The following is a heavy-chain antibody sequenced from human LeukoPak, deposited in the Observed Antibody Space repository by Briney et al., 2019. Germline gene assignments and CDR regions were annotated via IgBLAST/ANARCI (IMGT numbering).Heavy chain of an antibody. Sequence: GGSLRLSCEASGFTLSDYYMSWISQAPGKGREWVDNIKQDGGEKYYVDSVKSLFTISRDYAKKSLYLQISSRRDEDTAVYYCARDWPLRYCSCTSCNYVWGQGTTVTVSS. J-gene: IGHJ6*02. V-gene: IGHV3-7*01. CDR2: IKQDGGEK. CDR3: ARDWPLRYCSCTSCNYV. CDR1: GFTLSDYY. D-gene: IGHD2-2*01.